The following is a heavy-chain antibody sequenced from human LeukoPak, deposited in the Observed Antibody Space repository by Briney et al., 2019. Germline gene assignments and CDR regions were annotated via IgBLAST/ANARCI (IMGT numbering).Heavy chain of an antibody. J-gene: IGHJ4*02. CDR2: INTNTGNP. D-gene: IGHD3-10*01. Sequence: ASVKVSCKASGYTLTSYAMNWVRQAPGQGLEWMGWINTNTGNPTYAQGFTGRFVFSLDTSVSTAYLQISSLKAEVTAVYYCARDGIYGSGSYSPPTFDYWGQGTLVTVSS. V-gene: IGHV7-4-1*02. CDR3: ARDGIYGSGSYSPPTFDY. CDR1: GYTLTSYA.